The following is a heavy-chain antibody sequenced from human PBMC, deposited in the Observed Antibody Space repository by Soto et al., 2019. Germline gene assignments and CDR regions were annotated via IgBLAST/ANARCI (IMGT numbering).Heavy chain of an antibody. J-gene: IGHJ4*02. D-gene: IGHD3-22*01. CDR2: ITANNVNT. Sequence: ASVKGSCKTSGYTFTSYGISWVRQAPGQGLEWMGWITANNVNTNYAQKFQGRVTMTTDTSTATAYMELRSLRSDDTAVYYCARDMGGYYFEPNDYWGQGTLVTVSS. CDR1: GYTFTSYG. V-gene: IGHV1-18*01. CDR3: ARDMGGYYFEPNDY.